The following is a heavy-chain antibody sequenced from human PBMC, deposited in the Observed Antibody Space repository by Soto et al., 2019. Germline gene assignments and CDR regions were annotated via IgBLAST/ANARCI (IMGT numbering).Heavy chain of an antibody. CDR2: IYSGGST. V-gene: IGHV3-53*01. CDR3: ARGQPITIFGVVRVGYYYGMDV. D-gene: IGHD3-3*01. Sequence: GALRLSCAASGFTVSSNYMSWVRQAPGKGLEWVSVIYSGGSTYYADSVKGRFTISRDNSKNTLYLQMNSLRAEDTAVYYCARGQPITIFGVVRVGYYYGMDVWGQGTTVTVSS. J-gene: IGHJ6*02. CDR1: GFTVSSNY.